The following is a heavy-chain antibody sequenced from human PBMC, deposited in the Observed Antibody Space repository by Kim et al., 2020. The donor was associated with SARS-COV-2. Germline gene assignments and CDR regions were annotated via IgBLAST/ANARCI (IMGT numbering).Heavy chain of an antibody. CDR2: FDPEDGET. Sequence: ASVKVSCKVSGYTLTELSMHWVRQAPGKGLEWMGGFDPEDGETIYAQKFQGRVTMTEDTSTDTAYMELSSLRSEDTAVYYCATDKITMVRGVIIKFDYWGQGTLVTVSS. V-gene: IGHV1-24*01. CDR1: GYTLTELS. J-gene: IGHJ4*02. D-gene: IGHD3-10*01. CDR3: ATDKITMVRGVIIKFDY.